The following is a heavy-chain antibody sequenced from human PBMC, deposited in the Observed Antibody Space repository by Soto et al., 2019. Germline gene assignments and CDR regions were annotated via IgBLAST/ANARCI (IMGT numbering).Heavy chain of an antibody. CDR3: ARGPEQRYYYGMDV. CDR2: IYYSGST. J-gene: IGHJ6*02. D-gene: IGHD1-1*01. CDR1: GGSISSSSYY. Sequence: QLQLQESGPGLVKPSETLSLTCTVSGGSISSSSYYWGWIRQPPGKGLEGIGSIYYSGSTYYNPSLKSRVTISVDTSKNQFSLKLSSVTAADTAVYYCARGPEQRYYYGMDVWGQGTTVTVSS. V-gene: IGHV4-39*01.